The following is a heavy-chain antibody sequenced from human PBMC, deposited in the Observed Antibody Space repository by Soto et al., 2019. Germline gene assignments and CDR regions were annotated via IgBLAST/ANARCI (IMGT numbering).Heavy chain of an antibody. CDR1: GFTFSSYA. V-gene: IGHV3-30-3*01. Sequence: GGSLRLSCAASGFTFSSYAMHWVRQAPGKGLEWVAVISYDGSNKYYADSVKGRFTISRDNSKNTLYLQMNSLRAEDTAVYYCARGVNIVGATTKAFDIWGQGTMVTVSS. J-gene: IGHJ3*02. CDR2: ISYDGSNK. D-gene: IGHD1-26*01. CDR3: ARGVNIVGATTKAFDI.